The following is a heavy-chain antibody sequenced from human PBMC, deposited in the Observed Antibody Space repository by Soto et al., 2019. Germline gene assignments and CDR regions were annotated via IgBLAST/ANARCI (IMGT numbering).Heavy chain of an antibody. Sequence: QLQLQESGPGLGKPSETLSLTCTVSGGSSSLSSYFWGWVRQPPGQGLDWIGTIHYSGSTFYKPSLRSRVSISVDTSKNHFSLQLNSVTAADTAVYYCTRELGGAIDSWGQGTLVAVSS. CDR3: TRELGGAIDS. D-gene: IGHD1-26*01. CDR1: GGSSSLSSYF. CDR2: IHYSGST. J-gene: IGHJ4*02. V-gene: IGHV4-39*02.